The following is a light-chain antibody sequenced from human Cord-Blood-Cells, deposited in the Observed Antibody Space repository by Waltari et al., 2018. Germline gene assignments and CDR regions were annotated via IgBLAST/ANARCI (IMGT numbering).Light chain of an antibody. V-gene: IGLV4-69*01. CDR2: LHSDGSH. CDR3: QTWGTGIKV. CDR1: SGHSSYA. J-gene: IGLJ1*01. Sequence: QLVLTQSPSASASLGASVKLTCTLSSGHSSYAIAWHQQQPGKGPRYLMKLHSDGSHSKGDGIPDRFSGSSSGAERYLTISSLQSEDEADYYCQTWGTGIKVFGTGTKVTVL.